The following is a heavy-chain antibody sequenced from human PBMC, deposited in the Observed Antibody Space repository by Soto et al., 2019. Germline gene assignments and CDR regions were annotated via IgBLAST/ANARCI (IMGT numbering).Heavy chain of an antibody. CDR1: GGSISNSNYY. V-gene: IGHV4-39*01. CDR2: IHYSGST. D-gene: IGHD4-17*01. Sequence: QLQLQESGAGLVKPSETLSLTCTVSGGSISNSNYYWGWIRQPPGKGLEWIGRIHYSGSTYYKSSLKSRVTISVDTSRNQFSLKLTSVTAADTAVYYCATLPHYGDPKAGFWGQGTLVTVSS. CDR3: ATLPHYGDPKAGF. J-gene: IGHJ4*02.